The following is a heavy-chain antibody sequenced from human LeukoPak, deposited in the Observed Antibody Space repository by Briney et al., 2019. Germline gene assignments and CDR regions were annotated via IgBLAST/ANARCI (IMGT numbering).Heavy chain of an antibody. D-gene: IGHD7-27*01. CDR3: AGLNWGSGFYYYMDV. Sequence: SETLSLTCTVSGGSISSYYWSWLRQPPGKGLEWIGYIYYSGSTNYNPSLKSRVTISVDTSKNQFSLKLSSVTAADTAVYYCAGLNWGSGFYYYMDVWGKGTTVTVSS. V-gene: IGHV4-59*01. J-gene: IGHJ6*03. CDR2: IYYSGST. CDR1: GGSISSYY.